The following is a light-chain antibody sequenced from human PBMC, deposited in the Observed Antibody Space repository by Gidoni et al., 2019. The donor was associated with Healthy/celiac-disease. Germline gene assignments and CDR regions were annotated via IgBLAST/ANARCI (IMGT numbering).Light chain of an antibody. CDR3: QAWDSNAEF. V-gene: IGLV3-1*01. CDR1: RLGDKY. Sequence: SSALTQTPSASVSPGQTASITCSGDRLGDKYTYWYQQKPGQSPVLVIYQDTKRPSGIPERFSGSNSGNTATLTISGTQALDEADYYCQAWDSNAEFFGTGTKVTVL. J-gene: IGLJ1*01. CDR2: QDT.